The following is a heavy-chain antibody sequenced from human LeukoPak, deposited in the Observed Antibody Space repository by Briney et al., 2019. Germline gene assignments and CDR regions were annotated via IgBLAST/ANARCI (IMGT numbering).Heavy chain of an antibody. D-gene: IGHD4-17*01. Sequence: GGSLRLSCSASGFTFSAYAMTWVRQAPGNGLEWVSTISEGGGTTYYADSVKGRFTISRDNSKNTLYLQMNSLRAEDTAVYYCAKSPADYGDDLFDCWGQGTLVTVSS. CDR2: ISEGGGTT. J-gene: IGHJ4*02. V-gene: IGHV3-23*01. CDR1: GFTFSAYA. CDR3: AKSPADYGDDLFDC.